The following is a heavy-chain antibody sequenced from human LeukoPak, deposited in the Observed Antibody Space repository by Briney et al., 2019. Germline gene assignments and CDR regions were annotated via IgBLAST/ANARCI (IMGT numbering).Heavy chain of an antibody. CDR3: TRDEVGYSYGFDY. CDR1: GFTFGDYA. D-gene: IGHD5-18*01. CDR2: IRSKAYGGTT. V-gene: IGHV3-49*03. Sequence: GGSLRLSCTASGFTFGDYAMSWFRPAPGKGLEWVGFIRSKAYGGTTEYAASVKGRFTISRDDSKSIAYLQMNSLKTEDTAVYYCTRDEVGYSYGFDYWGQGTLVTVSS. J-gene: IGHJ4*02.